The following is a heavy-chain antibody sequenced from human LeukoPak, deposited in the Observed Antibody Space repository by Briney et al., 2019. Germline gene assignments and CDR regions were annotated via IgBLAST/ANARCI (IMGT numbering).Heavy chain of an antibody. CDR2: INPNSGGT. CDR3: ALEMATMGY. V-gene: IGHV1-2*02. J-gene: IGHJ4*02. CDR1: GYTFAGYY. Sequence: ASVKVSCKASGYTFAGYYMYWVRQAPGQGLEWMGWINPNSGGTNYAQKFQGRVTMTRDTSISTAYMELSRLRSDDTAVYYCALEMATMGYWGQGTLVTVSS. D-gene: IGHD5-24*01.